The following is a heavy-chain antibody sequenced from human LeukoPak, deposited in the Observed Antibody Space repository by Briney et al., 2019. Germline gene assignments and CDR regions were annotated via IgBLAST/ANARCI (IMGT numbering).Heavy chain of an antibody. V-gene: IGHV4-31*03. CDR1: GGSISSGGYY. CDR2: IYYSGST. CDR3: ARERTAMAGYFDY. D-gene: IGHD5-18*01. J-gene: IGHJ4*02. Sequence: PSQTPSLTCTVSGGSISSGGYYWSWIRQHPGKGLEWIGYIYYSGSTYYNPSLKSRVTISVDTSKNQFSLKLSSVTAADTAVYYCARERTAMAGYFDYWGQGTLVTVSS.